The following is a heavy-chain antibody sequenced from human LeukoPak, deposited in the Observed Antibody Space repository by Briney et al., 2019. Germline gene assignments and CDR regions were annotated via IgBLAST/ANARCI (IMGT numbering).Heavy chain of an antibody. Sequence: GGSLRLSCAASGFTFSSFWMSWVRQAPGKGLEWVATIKQDGNEIYYLDSVKGRFTISRDDASSSLYLQMNSLKAADTAVYFCARGSHNLVRGVSGIFDHWGQGTLVTVSS. CDR2: IKQDGNEI. D-gene: IGHD3-10*01. CDR3: ARGSHNLVRGVSGIFDH. V-gene: IGHV3-7*01. CDR1: GFTFSSFW. J-gene: IGHJ4*02.